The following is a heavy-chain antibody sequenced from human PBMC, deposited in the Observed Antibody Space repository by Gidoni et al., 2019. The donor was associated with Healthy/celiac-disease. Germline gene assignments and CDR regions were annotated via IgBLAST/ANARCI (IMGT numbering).Heavy chain of an antibody. J-gene: IGHJ5*02. Sequence: QVQLVQSGAEVKKPGASVKVSCKASGYTFTGYYMHWVRQAPGQGLEWMGWINPNSGGTNYAQQFRGRVTMTRDTSISTAYMELSRLRSDDTAVDYCARNFVGYSGYDLGGSWGQGTLVTVSS. CDR2: INPNSGGT. V-gene: IGHV1-2*02. CDR3: ARNFVGYSGYDLGGS. D-gene: IGHD5-12*01. CDR1: GYTFTGYY.